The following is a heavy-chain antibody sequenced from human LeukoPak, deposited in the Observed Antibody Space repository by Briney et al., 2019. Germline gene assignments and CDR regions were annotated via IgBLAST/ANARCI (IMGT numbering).Heavy chain of an antibody. V-gene: IGHV1-69*02. CDR3: AIRYSGSLAYDFDY. Sequence: SVKVSCKASVGTFSSYTISWVRQAPGQGLEWMGRIIPILGIANYARKFQGRVTITADKSTSTAYMELSSLRSEDTAVYYCAIRYSGSLAYDFDYWGQGTLVTVSS. CDR2: IIPILGIA. J-gene: IGHJ4*02. CDR1: VGTFSSYT. D-gene: IGHD1-26*01.